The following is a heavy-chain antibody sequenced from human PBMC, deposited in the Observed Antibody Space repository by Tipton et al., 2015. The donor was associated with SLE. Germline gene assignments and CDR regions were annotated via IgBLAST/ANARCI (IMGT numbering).Heavy chain of an antibody. CDR1: GGSISSYY. CDR3: ARELGMVAFDI. CDR2: IYYSGSTNYSGST. Sequence: TLSLTCTVSGGSISSYYWSWIRQPPGKGLEWIGYIYYSGSTNYSGSTNYNPSLKSRVTISLDTSKNQFSLKLSSVTAADTAVYYCARELGMVAFDIWGQGTMVTVSS. V-gene: IGHV4-59*01. J-gene: IGHJ3*02. D-gene: IGHD7-27*01.